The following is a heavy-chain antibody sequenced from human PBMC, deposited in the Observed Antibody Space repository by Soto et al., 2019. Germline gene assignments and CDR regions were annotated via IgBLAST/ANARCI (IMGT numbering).Heavy chain of an antibody. D-gene: IGHD6-6*01. CDR1: GGSVSSGSYF. Sequence: SETLSLTCTVSGGSVSSGSYFWSWIRQPPGKGLEWIGYIYYSGSTNYNPSLKGRVTISVDTSKNQFSLKLSSVTAADTAVYYCARDSFPPYSSSSKGFDYWGQGSLVTVSS. CDR2: IYYSGST. CDR3: ARDSFPPYSSSSKGFDY. J-gene: IGHJ4*02. V-gene: IGHV4-61*01.